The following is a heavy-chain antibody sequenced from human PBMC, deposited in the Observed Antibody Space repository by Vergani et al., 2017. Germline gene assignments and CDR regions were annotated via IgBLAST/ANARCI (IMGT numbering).Heavy chain of an antibody. Sequence: EVQLVESGGGLVKRGGSLRLSCAASGFTFSSYSMNWVRQAPGKGLEWVSSISSSSSYIHYSDSLKGRFTISRDNAKSSLYLQMNSLRAEDTAVYYCARDASRAGGFRWGQGTLVTVSS. V-gene: IGHV3-21*01. D-gene: IGHD4-23*01. J-gene: IGHJ4*02. CDR3: ARDASRAGGFR. CDR2: ISSSSSYI. CDR1: GFTFSSYS.